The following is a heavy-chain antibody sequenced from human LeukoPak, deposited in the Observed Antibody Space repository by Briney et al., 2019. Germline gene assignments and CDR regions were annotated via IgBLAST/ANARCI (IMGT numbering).Heavy chain of an antibody. Sequence: GGSLRLSCAASGITFSSYEMNWVRQAPGKGLEWISYIDSSGHIIYYADSVKGRFTISRDNAKNSLYLQMNSLRAEDTAVYYCASSGVQSMTTHGPWGQGTLVTVSS. CDR2: IDSSGHII. V-gene: IGHV3-48*03. D-gene: IGHD3-3*01. J-gene: IGHJ5*02. CDR1: GITFSSYE. CDR3: ASSGVQSMTTHGP.